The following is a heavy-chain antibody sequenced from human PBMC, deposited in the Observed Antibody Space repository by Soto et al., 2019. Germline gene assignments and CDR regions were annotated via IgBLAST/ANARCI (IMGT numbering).Heavy chain of an antibody. CDR2: ISYDGSNK. J-gene: IGHJ6*02. V-gene: IGHV3-30*18. Sequence: GGSLRLSCAASGFTFSSYGMHWVRQAPGKGLEWVAVISYDGSNKYYADSVKGRFTISRDNSKNTLYLQMNSLRAEDTAVYYCAKDIGIAAAGQGRGYYYGMDVWGQGTTVTVSS. CDR1: GFTFSSYG. D-gene: IGHD6-13*01. CDR3: AKDIGIAAAGQGRGYYYGMDV.